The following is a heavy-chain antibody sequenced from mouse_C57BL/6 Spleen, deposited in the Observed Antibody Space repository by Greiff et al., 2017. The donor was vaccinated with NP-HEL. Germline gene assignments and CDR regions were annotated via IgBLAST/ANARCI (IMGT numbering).Heavy chain of an antibody. Sequence: QVHVKQSGAELAKPGASVKLSCKASGYTFTSYWMHWVKQRPGQGLEWIGYINPSSGYTKYNQKFKDKATLTADKSSSTAYMQLSSLTYEDSAVYYCAREYYGSSPKDAMDYWGQGTSVTVSS. V-gene: IGHV1-7*01. J-gene: IGHJ4*01. D-gene: IGHD1-1*01. CDR1: GYTFTSYW. CDR2: INPSSGYT. CDR3: AREYYGSSPKDAMDY.